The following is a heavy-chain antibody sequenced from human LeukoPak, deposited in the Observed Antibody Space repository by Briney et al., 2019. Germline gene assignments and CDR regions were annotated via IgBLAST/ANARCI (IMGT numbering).Heavy chain of an antibody. Sequence: PSETLSLTCTVSGGSISSSDYYWGWIRQPPGKGLEWIGSIYYTDHTYYNPSLKSRVTISIDTSRNRFSLNLSSVTAADTAIYYCARKPLRGAYNCWGQGTLVTVSS. V-gene: IGHV4-39*01. CDR1: GGSISSSDYY. CDR2: IYYTDHT. D-gene: IGHD3-16*01. CDR3: ARKPLRGAYNC. J-gene: IGHJ4*02.